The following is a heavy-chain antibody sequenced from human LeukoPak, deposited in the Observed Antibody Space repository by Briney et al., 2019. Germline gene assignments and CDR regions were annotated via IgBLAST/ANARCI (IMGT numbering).Heavy chain of an antibody. D-gene: IGHD3-10*01. J-gene: IGHJ5*02. CDR3: AKEGTPQVSTWYDL. CDR1: GFTFSTYD. CDR2: IWYEGGTQ. V-gene: IGHV3-33*06. Sequence: TGRSLRLSCAASGFTFSTYDMHWVRQAPGKGLEWVAAIWYEGGTQHYADSVKGRFIISRDNPRNTLYLQMNILRTEDTAVYYCAKEGTPQVSTWYDLWGQGTQVIVSS.